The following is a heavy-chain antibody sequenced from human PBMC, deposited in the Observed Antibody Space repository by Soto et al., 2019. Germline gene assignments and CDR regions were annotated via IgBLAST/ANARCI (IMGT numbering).Heavy chain of an antibody. J-gene: IGHJ4*02. D-gene: IGHD7-27*01. V-gene: IGHV4-59*11. CDR1: GGSISNHY. CDR2: IYYNGNT. CDR3: ARANWYSGY. Sequence: QVQLQESGPGLVKPSETLSLTCTVSGGSISNHYWSWIRQPPGKGLEWIGYIYYNGNTNYNPSLKCRVTMSVDTSKNQISLRLSAVTAADTAVYYCARANWYSGYWGQGTLVTVSS.